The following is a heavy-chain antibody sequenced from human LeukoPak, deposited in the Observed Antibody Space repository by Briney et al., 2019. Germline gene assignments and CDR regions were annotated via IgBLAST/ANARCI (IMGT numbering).Heavy chain of an antibody. D-gene: IGHD6-19*01. CDR1: GYSFTSYW. J-gene: IGHJ4*02. CDR3: ARQPGSSSWYEPYFDY. V-gene: IGHV5-51*01. Sequence: GESLKISCKASGYSFTSYWIGWVRQMPEKGLEWMGIIYPGGSDIRYSPSYQGQVTISTDKSINTAYLQWSSLKASDTAMYYCARQPGSSSWYEPYFDYWGQGTLVTVSS. CDR2: IYPGGSDI.